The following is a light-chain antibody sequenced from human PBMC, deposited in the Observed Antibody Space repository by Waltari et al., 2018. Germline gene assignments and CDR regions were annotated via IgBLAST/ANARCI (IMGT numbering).Light chain of an antibody. Sequence: EFVLTQSPATLSLSPGERATLSCRASQNLSSYFAWYQQKPGQPPRLLIYDASNRAAGIPARFSGTGSGTDFTLTISSLEPEDFVVYYCQQRSNWPLTFGGGTKVEI. CDR2: DAS. V-gene: IGKV3-11*01. CDR1: QNLSSY. CDR3: QQRSNWPLT. J-gene: IGKJ4*01.